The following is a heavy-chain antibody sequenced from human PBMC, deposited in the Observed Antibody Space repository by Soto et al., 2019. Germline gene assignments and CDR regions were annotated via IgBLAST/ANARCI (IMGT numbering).Heavy chain of an antibody. CDR1: GGTFSSYA. CDR3: ARQRGTYYFDY. Sequence: SVKVSCEASGGTFSSYAISWVRQAPGQGLEWMGGIIPIFGTANYAQKLQGRVTITADKSTSTAYMELSSLRSEDTAVYYCARQRGTYYFDYWGQGTLVTVSS. D-gene: IGHD3-16*01. J-gene: IGHJ4*02. V-gene: IGHV1-69*06. CDR2: IIPIFGTA.